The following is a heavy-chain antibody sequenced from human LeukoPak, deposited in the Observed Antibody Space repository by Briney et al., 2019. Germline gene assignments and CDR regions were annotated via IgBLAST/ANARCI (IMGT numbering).Heavy chain of an antibody. Sequence: GGSLRLSCVASGFTFSTYAMSWVRQAPGKGLEWVSVISSSGSSTYYADSVKGRFTISRDNSKNTMYLQMNSLRADDTAVYYCAKDRDYYDDWGQGTLVTVSS. CDR2: ISSSGSST. J-gene: IGHJ4*02. CDR1: GFTFSTYA. CDR3: AKDRDYYDD. V-gene: IGHV3-23*01.